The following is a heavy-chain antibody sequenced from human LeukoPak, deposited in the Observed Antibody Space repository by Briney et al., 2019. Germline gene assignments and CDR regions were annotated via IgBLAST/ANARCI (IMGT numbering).Heavy chain of an antibody. V-gene: IGHV1-18*01. CDR1: GYTFANYG. J-gene: IGHJ4*02. CDR2: ISAYNGNT. D-gene: IGHD1-26*01. CDR3: ARGSVGATDFDY. Sequence: ASVKVSCKASGYTFANYGISWVRQAPGQGLEWMGWISAYNGNTNYAQKLQGRVTMTTDTSTSTAYMELRSLRSDDTAVYYCARGSVGATDFDYWGQGTLVTVSS.